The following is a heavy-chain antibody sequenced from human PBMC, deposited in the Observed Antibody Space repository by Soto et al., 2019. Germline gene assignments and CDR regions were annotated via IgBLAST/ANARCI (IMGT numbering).Heavy chain of an antibody. CDR3: ARDLEMTTIGGFGY. D-gene: IGHD4-4*01. CDR1: GYTFTSYG. J-gene: IGHJ4*02. CDR2: ISAYNGNT. V-gene: IGHV1-18*01. Sequence: GASVKVSCKASGYTFTSYGISWVRQAPGQGLEWMGWISAYNGNTNYAQKLQGRVTMTTDTSTSTAYMELSSLKSDDTAVYYCARDLEMTTIGGFGYWGQGTLVTVSS.